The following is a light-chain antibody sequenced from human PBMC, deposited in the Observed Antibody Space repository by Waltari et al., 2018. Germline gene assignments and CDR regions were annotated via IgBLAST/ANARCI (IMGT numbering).Light chain of an antibody. CDR1: SSAIGYYNA. Sequence: QAAPTQPPSVSGSPGQSVPISCTGTSSAIGYYNAVSWYQQHPGKAPKLMIYEVSKRPSGVSDRFSGSKSGNTASLTISGLQAEDEADYYCSSYAGSNTYIFGAGTRLTVL. J-gene: IGLJ1*01. CDR2: EVS. V-gene: IGLV2-11*01. CDR3: SSYAGSNTYI.